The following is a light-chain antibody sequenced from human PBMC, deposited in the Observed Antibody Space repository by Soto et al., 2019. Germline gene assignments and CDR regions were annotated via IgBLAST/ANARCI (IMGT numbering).Light chain of an antibody. CDR2: SNN. CDR3: AAWDVSLNDHVV. Sequence: QSVLTQPPSASGTPGQRVTISCSGSSSNIGSNTVNWYQQLPGTAPKLLIYSNNQRPSGVPDRFSGSKSGSSASLAISGLQSGDEADYYCAAWDVSLNDHVVFGGGTKVTVL. J-gene: IGLJ2*01. V-gene: IGLV1-44*01. CDR1: SSNIGSNT.